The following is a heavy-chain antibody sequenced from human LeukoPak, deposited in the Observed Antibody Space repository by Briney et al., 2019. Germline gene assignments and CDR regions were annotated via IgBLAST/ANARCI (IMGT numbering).Heavy chain of an antibody. J-gene: IGHJ4*02. CDR1: GFTFSSYA. CDR2: ISGSGGYT. Sequence: PGGSLRLSCAASGFTFSSYAMSWVRQAPGKGLEWVSAISGSGGYTFFADSVKGRFTISRDNSKNTIYLQMNSLRAEDTAVYYCARDWDYVWGSFRPYYLDYWGQGTLVTVSS. V-gene: IGHV3-23*01. CDR3: ARDWDYVWGSFRPYYLDY. D-gene: IGHD3-16*02.